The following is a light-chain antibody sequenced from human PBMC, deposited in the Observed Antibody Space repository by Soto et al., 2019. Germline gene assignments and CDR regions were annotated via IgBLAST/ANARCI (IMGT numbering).Light chain of an antibody. V-gene: IGKV1-39*01. CDR2: GVS. J-gene: IGKJ4*01. CDR3: QQIYRASLT. CDR1: LTISKS. Sequence: DIQMTQSPSSLSASVGDRVTITCRASLTISKSLNWYQQKPGKAPKVLIYGVSNLQSGVPSRFSGSGSGTDFTLTISSLQPEDVAIYHCQQIYRASLTFGGGTSVEI.